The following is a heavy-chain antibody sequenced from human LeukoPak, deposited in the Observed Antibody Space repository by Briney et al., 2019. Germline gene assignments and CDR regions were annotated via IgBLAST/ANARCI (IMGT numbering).Heavy chain of an antibody. CDR3: ARANDYGDYYFDY. V-gene: IGHV1-69*05. CDR1: GGTFSSYA. J-gene: IGHJ4*02. D-gene: IGHD4-17*01. CDR2: IIPIFGTA. Sequence: SVTVSCKASGGTFSSYAISWVRQAPGQGLEWMGGIIPIFGTANYAQKFQGRVTITTDESTSTAYMELSSLRSEDTAVYYCARANDYGDYYFDYWGQGTLVTVSS.